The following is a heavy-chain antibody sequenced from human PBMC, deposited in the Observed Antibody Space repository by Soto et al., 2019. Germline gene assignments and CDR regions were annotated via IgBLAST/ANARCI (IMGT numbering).Heavy chain of an antibody. J-gene: IGHJ5*02. CDR3: ARDGGDFWIGYFNYWFDP. D-gene: IGHD3-3*01. V-gene: IGHV1-18*01. Sequence: QVQLVQSGAEVKKPGASVKVSCKASGYTFTSYGISWVRQAPGHGLEWMGWISDYNGNTNYAQKLQGRVTMTTDTPTSTAYMELRSLRADDTAVYYCARDGGDFWIGYFNYWFDPWGQGPLVTVSS. CDR1: GYTFTSYG. CDR2: ISDYNGNT.